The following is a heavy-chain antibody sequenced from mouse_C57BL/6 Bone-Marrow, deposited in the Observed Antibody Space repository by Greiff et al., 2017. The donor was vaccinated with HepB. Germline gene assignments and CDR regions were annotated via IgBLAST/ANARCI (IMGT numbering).Heavy chain of an antibody. CDR2: IYPGSGNT. D-gene: IGHD1-1*01. CDR1: GYTFTDYY. V-gene: IGHV1-76*01. Sequence: QVQLQQSGAELVRPGASVKLSCKASGYTFTDYYINWVKQRPGQGLEWIARIYPGSGNTYYNEKFKGKATLTAYKSSSTAYMQLNSLTSEDPAVYFCARGGLRYAMDYWGQVTSVTVSS. CDR3: ARGGLRYAMDY. J-gene: IGHJ4*01.